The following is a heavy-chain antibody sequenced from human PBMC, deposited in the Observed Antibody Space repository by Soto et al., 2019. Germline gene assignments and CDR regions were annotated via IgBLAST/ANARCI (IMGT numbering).Heavy chain of an antibody. CDR2: IRSKANSYAT. CDR1: GFTFSGSA. J-gene: IGHJ4*02. CDR3: TRRTDDYGDPLDY. Sequence: GGSLRLSCAASGFTFSGSAMHWVRQASGKGLEWVGRIRSKANSYATAYAASVKGRFTISRDDSKNTAYLQMNSLKTEDTAVYYCTRRTDDYGDPLDYWGQGTLVTVSS. V-gene: IGHV3-73*01. D-gene: IGHD4-17*01.